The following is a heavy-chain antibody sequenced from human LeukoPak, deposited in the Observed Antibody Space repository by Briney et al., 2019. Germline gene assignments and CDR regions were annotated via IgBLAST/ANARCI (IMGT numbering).Heavy chain of an antibody. D-gene: IGHD2-21*02. Sequence: GGSLRLSCAASGFTFSNYDMHWVRQATGEGLEWVSSIHTAGDTHYSGSAKGRFIISRDNVKNSLYLQMNSLRAEDTAVYYCARGSCGYGDCYRALNIWGQGTIVTVSS. V-gene: IGHV3-13*01. CDR1: GFTFSNYD. CDR3: ARGSCGYGDCYRALNI. J-gene: IGHJ3*02. CDR2: IHTAGDT.